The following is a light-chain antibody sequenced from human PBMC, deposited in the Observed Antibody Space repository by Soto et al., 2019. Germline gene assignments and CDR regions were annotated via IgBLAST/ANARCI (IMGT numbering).Light chain of an antibody. CDR2: DVS. V-gene: IGLV2-14*03. J-gene: IGLJ2*01. Sequence: QSVLTQPASVSGSPGQSITISCTGTSSDVGGYNYVSWYQQNQGKAPKVIIYDVSNRPSGVSNRFSGSKSGNTASLTISGLQTEDEADYYCTSYITPGTWVFGGGTQLTVL. CDR3: TSYITPGTWV. CDR1: SSDVGGYNY.